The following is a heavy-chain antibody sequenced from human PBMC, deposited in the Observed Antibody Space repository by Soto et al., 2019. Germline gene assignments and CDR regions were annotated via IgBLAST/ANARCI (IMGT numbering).Heavy chain of an antibody. Sequence: ASVKVSCKASGYTFTSYYMHWVRQAPGQGLEWMGIINPSGGSTSYAHKFQGRVTMTRDTSTSTVYLELSSLRSEDTAVYYCAGRVVLMVYARGPAENWFDPWGQGTLVTVSS. D-gene: IGHD2-8*01. CDR3: AGRVVLMVYARGPAENWFDP. CDR2: INPSGGST. V-gene: IGHV1-46*01. CDR1: GYTFTSYY. J-gene: IGHJ5*02.